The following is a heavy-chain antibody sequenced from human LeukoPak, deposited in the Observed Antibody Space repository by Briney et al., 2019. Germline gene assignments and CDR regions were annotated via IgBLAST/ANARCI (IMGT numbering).Heavy chain of an antibody. J-gene: IGHJ4*02. CDR3: ARKGASDY. CDR1: GGTFSSYA. Sequence: ASVKVSCKASGGTFSSYAISWVRQAPGQGLEWMGGIIPIFGTANYAQKFQGRVTMTRDTSTSTAYMELSSLRSDDTAVYYCARKGASDYWGQGTLVTVSS. CDR2: IIPIFGTA. V-gene: IGHV1-69*05.